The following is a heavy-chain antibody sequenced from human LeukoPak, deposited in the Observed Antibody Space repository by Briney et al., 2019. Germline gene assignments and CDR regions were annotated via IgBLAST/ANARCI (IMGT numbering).Heavy chain of an antibody. CDR1: GFMLGNHG. D-gene: IGHD2-21*02. J-gene: IGHJ3*01. V-gene: IGHV3-48*04. Sequence: GGSLRLSCEGSGFMLGNHGLIWVRQAPGKGLDWLSFIGPSGVTRLYANSVKGRFTISRDNAENSVFLQMNSLRVEDTAVYYCARVSPMTDGAFDLWGQGVMVTVSS. CDR2: IGPSGVTR. CDR3: ARVSPMTDGAFDL.